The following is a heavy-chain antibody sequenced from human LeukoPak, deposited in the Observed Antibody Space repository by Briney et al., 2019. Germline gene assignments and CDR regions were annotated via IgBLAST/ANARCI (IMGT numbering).Heavy chain of an antibody. D-gene: IGHD3-3*01. V-gene: IGHV4-34*01. CDR1: GGSFSGYY. J-gene: IGHJ6*02. Sequence: PSETLSLTCAVYGGSFSGYYWSWIRQPPGKGLEWIGEINHSGSTNYNPSLKSRVTISVDTSKNQFSLKLSSVTAADTAVYYCARGEPLRFLEWLHVGDYYGMDVWGQGTTVTVSS. CDR2: INHSGST. CDR3: ARGEPLRFLEWLHVGDYYGMDV.